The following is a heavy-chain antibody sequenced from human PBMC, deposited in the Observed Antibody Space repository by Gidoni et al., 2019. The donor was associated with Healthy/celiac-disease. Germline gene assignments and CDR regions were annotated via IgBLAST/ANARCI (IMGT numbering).Heavy chain of an antibody. CDR1: VFPFRAYS. J-gene: IGHJ4*02. Sequence: QVQLVESGGGLVKPGGSLRLSCASSVFPFRAYSMSGIRQAPGTGLEWVSYISSSGSTRYYADSVKGRFTISRDNAKNSLYLQMNSLRAEDTAVYYCARGGKQTNYYDSSGYWNYWGQGTLVTVSS. D-gene: IGHD3-22*01. CDR3: ARGGKQTNYYDSSGYWNY. V-gene: IGHV3-11*01. CDR2: ISSSGSTR.